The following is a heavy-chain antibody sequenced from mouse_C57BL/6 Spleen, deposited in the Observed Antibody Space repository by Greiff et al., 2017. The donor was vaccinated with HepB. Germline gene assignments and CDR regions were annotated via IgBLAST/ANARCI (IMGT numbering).Heavy chain of an antibody. J-gene: IGHJ2*01. V-gene: IGHV1-7*01. D-gene: IGHD1-1*01. CDR3: AFITTVVAEDY. CDR2: INPSSGYT. Sequence: VQLVESGAELAKPGASVKLSCKASGYTFTSYWMHWVKQRPGQGLEWIGYINPSSGYTKYNQKFKDKATLTADKSSSTAYMQLSSLTYEDSAVYYCAFITTVVAEDYWGQGTTLTVSS. CDR1: GYTFTSYW.